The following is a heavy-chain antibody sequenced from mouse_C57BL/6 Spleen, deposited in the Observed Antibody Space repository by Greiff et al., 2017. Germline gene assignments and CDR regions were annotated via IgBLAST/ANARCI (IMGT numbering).Heavy chain of an antibody. CDR3: ARHPFMNAVGWYFDV. CDR2: ISSGGSYT. Sequence: EVMLVESGGDLVKPGGSLKLSCAASGFTFSSYGMSWVRQTPDKRLEWVATISSGGSYTYYPDSVKGRFTISRDNAKNTLYLQMSSLKSEATAMSVCARHPFMNAVGWYFDVWGTGTTVTVSA. D-gene: IGHD1-1*01. V-gene: IGHV5-6*01. J-gene: IGHJ1*03. CDR1: GFTFSSYG.